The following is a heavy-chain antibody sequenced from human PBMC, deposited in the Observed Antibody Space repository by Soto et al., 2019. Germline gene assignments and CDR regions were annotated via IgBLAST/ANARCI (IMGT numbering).Heavy chain of an antibody. CDR2: ISTTSTYT. J-gene: IGHJ3*02. CDR1: GFTFSRYY. Sequence: GGSLRLSCAASGFTFSRYYMNWVRQAPGKGLEWVSSISTTSTYTHYADSLKGRFTISRDNAKKLLYLQMDSLRAEDTAVYYCARDDGLSSTNVKAFDIWGQGTKVTVSS. CDR3: ARDDGLSSTNVKAFDI. D-gene: IGHD2-2*01. V-gene: IGHV3-21*01.